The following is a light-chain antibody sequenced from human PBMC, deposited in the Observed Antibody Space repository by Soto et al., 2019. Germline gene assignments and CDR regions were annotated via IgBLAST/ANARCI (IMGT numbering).Light chain of an antibody. CDR3: MQALQTPPS. J-gene: IGKJ1*01. V-gene: IGKV2-28*01. CDR1: QSLLHSNGNIY. CDR2: LGS. Sequence: DIVMTQSPLSLPVTPGEPASISCRSSQSLLHSNGNIYLDWYLQKPGQSQQVLIYLGSNRSSGVPDRCSGSGSGTDFTLKISRVEAADVGVYYGMQALQTPPSFGQGTKVEIK.